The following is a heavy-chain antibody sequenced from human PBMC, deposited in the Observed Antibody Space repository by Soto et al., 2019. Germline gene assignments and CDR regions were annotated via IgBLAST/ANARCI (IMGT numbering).Heavy chain of an antibody. Sequence: GASVKVSCKASGGTFRSYANNWVRQAPGQGLEWMGGIIPIFGPANYAQTFQGRVTITADESTSTAYMELSSLRSEDTAVYYCARDAIVVVVAAYGMGVWGQGTTVTVSS. CDR1: GGTFRSYA. D-gene: IGHD2-15*01. V-gene: IGHV1-69*13. CDR3: ARDAIVVVVAAYGMGV. CDR2: IIPIFGPA. J-gene: IGHJ6*02.